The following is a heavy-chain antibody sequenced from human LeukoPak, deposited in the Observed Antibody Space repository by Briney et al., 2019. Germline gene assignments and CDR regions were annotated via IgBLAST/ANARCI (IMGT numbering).Heavy chain of an antibody. Sequence: GESLKISCKGFGYNFATYWIGWVRQMPGKGLEWMGIIYPTDFDTRYSPSFQGQVTISADKSISTAYLQWSSLKASDTAMYYCAREGDYGDIGVGNWFDPWGQGTLVTVSS. D-gene: IGHD4-17*01. CDR2: IYPTDFDT. V-gene: IGHV5-51*01. CDR1: GYNFATYW. CDR3: AREGDYGDIGVGNWFDP. J-gene: IGHJ5*02.